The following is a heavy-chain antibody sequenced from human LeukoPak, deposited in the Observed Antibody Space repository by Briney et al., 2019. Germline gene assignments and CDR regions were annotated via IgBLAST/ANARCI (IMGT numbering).Heavy chain of an antibody. D-gene: IGHD3-10*01. CDR2: IYYSGST. V-gene: IGHV4-59*01. Sequence: PSETLSLTCTVSGGPISSYYWSWIRQPPGKGLEWIGYIYYSGSTNYNPSLKSRVTISVDTSKNQFSLKLSSVTAADTAVYYCASMGSWFDPWGQGTLVTVSS. J-gene: IGHJ5*02. CDR1: GGPISSYY. CDR3: ASMGSWFDP.